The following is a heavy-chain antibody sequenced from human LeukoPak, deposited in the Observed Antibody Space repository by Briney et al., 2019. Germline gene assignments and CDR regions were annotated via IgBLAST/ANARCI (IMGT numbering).Heavy chain of an antibody. D-gene: IGHD3-10*01. V-gene: IGHV3-30*02. J-gene: IGHJ4*02. CDR1: GFTFSTSG. CDR2: IRYDGSSK. Sequence: GGSLRLSCAASGFTFSTSGMHWVRQAPGKGLEWVAFIRYDGSSKYFADSVKGRFTISRDNSKNTLYLQMNSLRAEDTAVYYCARVRSKITMVRGVIIRAGDFDYWGQGTLVTVSS. CDR3: ARVRSKITMVRGVIIRAGDFDY.